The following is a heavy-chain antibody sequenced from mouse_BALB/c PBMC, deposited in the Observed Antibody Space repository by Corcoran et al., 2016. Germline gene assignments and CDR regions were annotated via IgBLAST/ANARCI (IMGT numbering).Heavy chain of an antibody. D-gene: IGHD3-2*01. CDR2: IFTGSGNT. V-gene: IGHV1-66*01. CDR3: AKTARATYYFDY. Sequence: QVQLQQSGPELVKPGASVKISCKASGYSFTSYYIHWVKQRPGQGLEWIGWIFTGSGNTKYKEKVKGKVTLTADTSSSTAYMQLSSLTSEDYAVYFCAKTARATYYFDYWGQGTTLTVSS. CDR1: GYSFTSYY. J-gene: IGHJ2*01.